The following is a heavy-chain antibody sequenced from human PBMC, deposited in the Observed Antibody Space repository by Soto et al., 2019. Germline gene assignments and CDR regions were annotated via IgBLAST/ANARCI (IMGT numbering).Heavy chain of an antibody. CDR3: ARGIATGQLDP. V-gene: IGHV1-24*01. CDR2: FDPEGGEA. D-gene: IGHD2-15*01. CDR1: GHTLTELS. J-gene: IGHJ5*02. Sequence: ASVKVSCKISGHTLTELSIHWVRQAPGKGLEWMGGFDPEGGEAIYAQKWHGRVTVTRDTSASTAYMDLSSLRSEDTAVYYCARGIATGQLDPWGQGTLVTVSS.